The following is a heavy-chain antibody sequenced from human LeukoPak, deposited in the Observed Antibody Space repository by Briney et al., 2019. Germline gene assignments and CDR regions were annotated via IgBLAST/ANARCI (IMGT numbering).Heavy chain of an antibody. CDR2: IYYSGNT. CDR3: ARGRPYSSSNWFDP. Sequence: SETLSLTCTVSGGSINYYYWSWIRQPPGKGLEWIGYIYYSGNTNYNPSLKSRVTISVDTSNNQFSLKLSPVTAADTAVYYCARGRPYSSSNWFDPWGQGTLVTVSS. CDR1: GGSINYYY. V-gene: IGHV4-59*08. J-gene: IGHJ5*02. D-gene: IGHD6-6*01.